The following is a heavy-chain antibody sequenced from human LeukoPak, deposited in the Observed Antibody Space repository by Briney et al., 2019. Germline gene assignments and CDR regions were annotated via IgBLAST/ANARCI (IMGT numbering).Heavy chain of an antibody. Sequence: PSETLSLTCAVYGGSFSGYYWSWIRQPPGKGLEWIGEINHSGSTNYNPSLKSRVTISVDTSKNQFSLRLSSVTAADTAVYYCARGPRVVVVAATHVYYFDYWGQGTLVTVSS. CDR1: GGSFSGYY. CDR3: ARGPRVVVVAATHVYYFDY. D-gene: IGHD2-15*01. CDR2: INHSGST. V-gene: IGHV4-34*01. J-gene: IGHJ4*02.